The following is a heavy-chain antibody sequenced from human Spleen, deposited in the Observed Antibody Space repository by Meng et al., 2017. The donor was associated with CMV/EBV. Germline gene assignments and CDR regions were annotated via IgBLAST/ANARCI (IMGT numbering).Heavy chain of an antibody. Sequence: GESLKISCAACGFTFSSYDMHWVRQATGKGLEWVSAIGTAGDTYYPGSVKGRFTISRENAKNSLYLQMNSLRAGDTAVYYCARAPATEPIAAYGLDVWGQGTTVTVSS. CDR2: IGTAGDT. J-gene: IGHJ6*02. CDR3: ARAPATEPIAAYGLDV. CDR1: GFTFSSYD. V-gene: IGHV3-13*01. D-gene: IGHD5-24*01.